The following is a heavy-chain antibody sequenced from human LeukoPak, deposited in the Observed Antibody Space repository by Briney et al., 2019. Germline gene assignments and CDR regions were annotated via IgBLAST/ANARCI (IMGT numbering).Heavy chain of an antibody. CDR2: IYSSGST. CDR1: GGSISSYY. V-gene: IGHV4-59*01. D-gene: IGHD3-10*01. J-gene: IGHJ6*03. Sequence: SETLSLTCTVSGGSISSYYWTWIRQPPGKGLEWIGYIYSSGSTNYNPSLKSRVTMSVDTSKNQFSLKVNSVTAADTAVYYCARVYDSGSQAYFYYMDVWGKGTTVTISS. CDR3: ARVYDSGSQAYFYYMDV.